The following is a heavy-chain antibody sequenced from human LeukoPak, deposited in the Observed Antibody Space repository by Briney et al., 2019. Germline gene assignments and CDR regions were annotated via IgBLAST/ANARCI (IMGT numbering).Heavy chain of an antibody. CDR2: ISYDGSNK. J-gene: IGHJ4*02. V-gene: IGHV3-30-3*01. CDR1: GFTFSSYA. D-gene: IGHD6-19*01. CDR3: ARAWSSGWYGLDY. Sequence: PGGSLRLSCAASGFTFSSYAMHWVRQAPGKGLEWVAVISYDGSNKYYADSVKGRFTISRDNSKNTLYLQMNSLRAVDAAVYYCARAWSSGWYGLDYWGQGTLVTVSS.